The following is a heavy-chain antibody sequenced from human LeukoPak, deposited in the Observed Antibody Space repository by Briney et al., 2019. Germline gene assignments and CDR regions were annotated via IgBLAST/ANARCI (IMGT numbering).Heavy chain of an antibody. V-gene: IGHV3-23*01. Sequence: GGSLRLSCAASGFTFSNYAMSWVRQAPGKGLEWVSAISGSASSTYHADSVKGRFTISRDNAKNSLYLQMNSLRAEDTAVYYCAREGGGNYYDSSGYYCNDYWGQGTLVTVSS. CDR1: GFTFSNYA. CDR3: AREGGGNYYDSSGYYCNDY. D-gene: IGHD3-22*01. J-gene: IGHJ4*02. CDR2: ISGSASST.